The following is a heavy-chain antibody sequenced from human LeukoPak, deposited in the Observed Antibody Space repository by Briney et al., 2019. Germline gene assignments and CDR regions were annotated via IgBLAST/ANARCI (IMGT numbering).Heavy chain of an antibody. V-gene: IGHV3-66*01. CDR1: GFTVSSNY. CDR2: IYSGGST. J-gene: IGHJ6*03. Sequence: PGGSLRLSCAASGFTVSSNYMSWIRQAPGKGLEWVSVIYSGGSTYYADSVKGRFTISRDNSKNTLYLQMNSLRAEDTAVYYCARSEGAVTPYYMDVWGKGTTVTISS. D-gene: IGHD4-17*01. CDR3: ARSEGAVTPYYMDV.